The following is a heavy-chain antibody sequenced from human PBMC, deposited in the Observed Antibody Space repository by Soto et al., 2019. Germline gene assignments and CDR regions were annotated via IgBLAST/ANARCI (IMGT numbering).Heavy chain of an antibody. J-gene: IGHJ6*02. CDR1: GGSISSGGYY. Sequence: QVQLQESGPGLVKPSQTLSLTCTVSGGSISSGGYYWSWIRQHPEKGLEWIGYIYYNRSTYYNASLTGRVITSGDTSKNQFSLKLSSVTAADTAVYYCASYGVLLMVVLFQGTTVTVCS. D-gene: IGHD3-10*01. CDR3: ASYGVLLMVV. CDR2: IYYNRST. V-gene: IGHV4-31*03.